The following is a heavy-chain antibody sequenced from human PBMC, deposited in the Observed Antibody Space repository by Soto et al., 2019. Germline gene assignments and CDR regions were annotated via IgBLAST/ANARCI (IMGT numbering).Heavy chain of an antibody. V-gene: IGHV3-33*06. CDR2: IWNDGSGY. CDR1: GFTFNNYG. Sequence: PGVPMRLPCAASGFTFNNYGMHLIRQAQGKGLEWVAVIWNDGSGYYYANSVKGRFTISRDNSKNTLYLQMNSLRAEDTAVYYCAKCYGRVRPDAFDIWGQGTMVTVSS. D-gene: IGHD4-17*01. CDR3: AKCYGRVRPDAFDI. J-gene: IGHJ3*02.